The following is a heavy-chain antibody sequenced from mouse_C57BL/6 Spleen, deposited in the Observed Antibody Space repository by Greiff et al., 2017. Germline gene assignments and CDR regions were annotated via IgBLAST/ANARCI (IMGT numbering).Heavy chain of an antibody. V-gene: IGHV1-26*01. CDR3: ARVGSGFDY. CDR1: GYTFTDYY. CDR2: INPNNGGT. J-gene: IGHJ2*01. Sequence: EVQLQQSGPELVKPGASVKISCKASGYTFTDYYMNWVKQSHGKSLEWIGDINPNNGGTSYNQKFKGKATLTVDKSSSTAYMALRSLTSEDAAFYYCARVGSGFDYWGQGTTLTVSS.